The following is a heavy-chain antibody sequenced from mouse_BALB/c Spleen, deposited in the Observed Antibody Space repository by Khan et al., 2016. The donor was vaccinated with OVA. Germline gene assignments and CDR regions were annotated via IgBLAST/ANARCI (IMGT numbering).Heavy chain of an antibody. CDR3: ARLAYYYGSEGFAY. CDR1: GFTFSTYG. J-gene: IGHJ3*01. D-gene: IGHD1-1*01. Sequence: EVELVESGGDLVTPGGSLKLTCAASGFTFSTYGMSWVRQTPDKRLEWVATVSTGGGYTYYPDSVNGRFTIYGDNTKNTLYLKMSSLKSEETAMFYCARLAYYYGSEGFAYWGQGTLVTVSA. CDR2: VSTGGGYT. V-gene: IGHV5-6*01.